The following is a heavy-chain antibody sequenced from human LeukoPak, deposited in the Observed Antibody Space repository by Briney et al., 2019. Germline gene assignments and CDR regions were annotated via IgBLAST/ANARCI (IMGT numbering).Heavy chain of an antibody. CDR2: ISYDGSNK. J-gene: IGHJ4*02. V-gene: IGHV3-30-3*01. CDR3: ARGGLGPVYGYDY. CDR1: GFTFSSYA. Sequence: GGSLRLSCAASGFTFSSYAMHWVRQAPGKGLEWVAVISYDGSNKYYADSVKGRFTISRDNSKNTLYLQMNSLRAEDTAVYYCARGGLGPVYGYDYWGQGTLVTVSS. D-gene: IGHD7-27*01.